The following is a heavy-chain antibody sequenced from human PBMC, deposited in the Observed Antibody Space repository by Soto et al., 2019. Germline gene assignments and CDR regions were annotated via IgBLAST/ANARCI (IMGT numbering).Heavy chain of an antibody. CDR1: GFTFSSYA. CDR3: AKDSSHHYDFWSGYLPEPDV. D-gene: IGHD3-3*01. Sequence: PGGSLRLSCAASGFTFSSYAMSWVRQAPGKGLEWVSAISGSGGSTYYADSVKGRFTISRDNSKNTLYLQMNSLRAEDTAVYYCAKDSSHHYDFWSGYLPEPDVWGKGTTVTVSS. J-gene: IGHJ6*04. V-gene: IGHV3-23*01. CDR2: ISGSGGST.